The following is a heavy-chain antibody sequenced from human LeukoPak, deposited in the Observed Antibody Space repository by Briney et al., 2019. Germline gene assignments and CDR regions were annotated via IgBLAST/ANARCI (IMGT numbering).Heavy chain of an antibody. CDR2: IYPGDSDT. D-gene: IGHD2-2*01. CDR1: GYSFTSYW. J-gene: IGHJ4*02. CDR3: ARYYCSSTSCYGFDY. Sequence: GGSLRLSCKGSGYSFTSYWIGWVRQMPGKGLEWMGIIYPGDSDTRYSPSFQGLVTISADKSISTAYLQWSSLKASDTAMYYCARYYCSSTSCYGFDYWGQGTLVTVSS. V-gene: IGHV5-51*01.